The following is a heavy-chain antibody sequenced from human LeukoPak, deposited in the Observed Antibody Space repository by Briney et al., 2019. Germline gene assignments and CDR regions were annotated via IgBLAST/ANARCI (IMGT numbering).Heavy chain of an antibody. V-gene: IGHV4-30-4*01. CDR1: GGSLSSSDYY. J-gene: IGHJ3*02. CDR2: IYYSGST. D-gene: IGHD3-9*01. CDR3: ARGFDAHNAFDI. Sequence: SETLSLTCTVSGGSLSSSDYYWSWVRQPPGKGLEWIGYIYYSGSTSYNPSLKSRVTISVDTSKNQFSLKLTSVTAAGTAVYYCARGFDAHNAFDIWGQGTMVTVSS.